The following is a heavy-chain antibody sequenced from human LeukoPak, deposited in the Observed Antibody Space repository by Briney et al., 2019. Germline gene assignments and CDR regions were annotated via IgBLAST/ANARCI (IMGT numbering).Heavy chain of an antibody. V-gene: IGHV3-74*01. CDR3: ARASAAGIMLDS. D-gene: IGHD6-13*01. J-gene: IGHJ4*02. CDR2: INSDGRST. CDR1: GFTFSSYW. Sequence: GGSLRLSCAASGFTFSSYWMHWVRQAPGKGLVWVSRINSDGRSTNYADSVKGRFTISRDNAKNTLYLQMNSLRAEDTAVYYCARASAAGIMLDSWGQGTLVTVSS.